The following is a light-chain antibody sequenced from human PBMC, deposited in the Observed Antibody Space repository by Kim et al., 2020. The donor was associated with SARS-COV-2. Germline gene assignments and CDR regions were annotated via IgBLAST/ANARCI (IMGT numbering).Light chain of an antibody. CDR1: QYIDNW. Sequence: EIVLTQSPATLSLSPGERATLSCRASQYIDNWLAWYQQKPGQVPRLLIYDASNRATGIPARFSGGGSGTDFTLTISSLEPEDFAVYYCQHRRTWPLTFGQGTKLEIK. CDR3: QHRRTWPLT. V-gene: IGKV3-11*01. J-gene: IGKJ2*01. CDR2: DAS.